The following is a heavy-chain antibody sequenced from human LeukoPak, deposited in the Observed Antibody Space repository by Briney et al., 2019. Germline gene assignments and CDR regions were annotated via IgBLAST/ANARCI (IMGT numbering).Heavy chain of an antibody. J-gene: IGHJ4*02. CDR2: IYYSGST. D-gene: IGHD1-7*01. V-gene: IGHV4-59*01. CDR1: GGSISSYY. CDR3: ARGGLELENDY. Sequence: KTSETLSLTCTVSGGSISSYYWSWIRQPPVKGLEWIGYIYYSGSTNYNPSLKSRVTISVDTSKNQFSLKLSSVTAADTAVYYCARGGLELENDYWGQGTLVTVSS.